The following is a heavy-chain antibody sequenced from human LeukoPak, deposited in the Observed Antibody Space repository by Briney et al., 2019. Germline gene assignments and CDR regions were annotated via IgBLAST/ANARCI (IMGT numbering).Heavy chain of an antibody. Sequence: PSETLSLTCTVSGGSISSYYWSWIRQPPGKGLVWIGEINHSGSTNYNPSLKSRVTISVDTSNSQFSLKLSSVTAADTAVYSCARRDGFDDWFGPWGQGTLVTVSS. CDR3: ARRDGFDDWFGP. CDR2: INHSGST. CDR1: GGSISSYY. J-gene: IGHJ5*02. D-gene: IGHD3-10*01. V-gene: IGHV4-34*01.